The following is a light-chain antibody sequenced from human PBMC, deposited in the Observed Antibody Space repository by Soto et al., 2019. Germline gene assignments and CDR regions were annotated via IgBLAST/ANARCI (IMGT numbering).Light chain of an antibody. Sequence: QSALTQPRSVSGSPGESVTISCSGTSSDVGSYNYVSWYQQYPGKTPKVMIYDVSERPSEVPVRFPGSKSGNTASLTISGLQAEDEAEYFCCSYSGSDSLLFGGGTKVTVL. CDR3: CSYSGSDSLL. CDR2: DVS. CDR1: SSDVGSYNY. J-gene: IGLJ2*01. V-gene: IGLV2-11*01.